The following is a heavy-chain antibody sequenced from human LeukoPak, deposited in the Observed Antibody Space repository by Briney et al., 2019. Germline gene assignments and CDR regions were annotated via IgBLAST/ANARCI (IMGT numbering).Heavy chain of an antibody. CDR2: IKQDASQE. CDR1: GFTFSSYW. V-gene: IGHV3-7*01. J-gene: IGHJ4*02. D-gene: IGHD3-3*01. CDR3: ARGVVYPTWSGPHWSDY. Sequence: QSGGSLRLSCAASGFTFSSYWMSWVRQAPGKGPEWVAHIKQDASQEDHVDSVKGRFTISRDNAKNSLYLQMNSLRAEDTAVYYCARGVVYPTWSGPHWSDYWGQGTLVTVSP.